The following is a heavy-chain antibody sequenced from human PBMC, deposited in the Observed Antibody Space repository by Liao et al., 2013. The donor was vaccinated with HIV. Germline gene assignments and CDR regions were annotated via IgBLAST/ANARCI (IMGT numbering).Heavy chain of an antibody. D-gene: IGHD3-3*01. Sequence: QVQLQQWGAGLLKPSETLSLTCAVYGGSFSSYYWSWIRQPAGKGLEWIGRIYTSGSTNYNPSLKSRVTMSVDTSKNQFSLKLSSVTAADTAVYYCARDLAGYDFWSGYQGYYYMDVWGKGTTVTVSS. CDR2: IYTSGST. J-gene: IGHJ6*03. CDR1: GGSFSSYY. V-gene: IGHV4-59*10. CDR3: ARDLAGYDFWSGYQGYYYMDV.